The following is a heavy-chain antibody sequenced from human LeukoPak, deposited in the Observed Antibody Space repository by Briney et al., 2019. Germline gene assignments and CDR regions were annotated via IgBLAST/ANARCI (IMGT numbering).Heavy chain of an antibody. CDR1: GGTFSSYA. J-gene: IGHJ3*02. V-gene: IGHV1-69*13. D-gene: IGHD1-26*01. CDR2: IIPIFGTA. CDR3: ARAVRVGATEAFDI. Sequence: SVKVSCKASGGTFSSYAISWVRQAPGQGLEWMGGIIPIFGTANYAQKFQGRVTITADESTSTAYMELSSLRSEDTAVYYCARAVRVGATEAFDIWGQGTMVTVSS.